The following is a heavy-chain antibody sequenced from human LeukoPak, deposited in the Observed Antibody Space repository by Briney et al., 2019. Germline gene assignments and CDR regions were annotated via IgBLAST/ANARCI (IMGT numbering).Heavy chain of an antibody. CDR3: ARGVYIAAAQYGY. CDR1: GGSISSYY. V-gene: IGHV4-59*01. D-gene: IGHD6-13*01. CDR2: IYYSGTT. J-gene: IGHJ4*02. Sequence: PSETLSLTCTGSGGSISSYYWSWNRQPPGKGLEWIGYIYYSGTTNYNPSLKSRVTISVDTSKNQFSLKLSSVTAADTAVYYCARGVYIAAAQYGYWGRGTLVTVSS.